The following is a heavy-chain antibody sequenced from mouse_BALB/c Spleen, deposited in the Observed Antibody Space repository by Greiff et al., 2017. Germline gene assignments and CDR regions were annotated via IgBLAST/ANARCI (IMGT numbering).Heavy chain of an antibody. V-gene: IGHV5-6-5*01. CDR2: ISSGGST. CDR1: GFTFSSYA. CDR3: ARRYDEAMDY. Sequence: EVQRVESGGGLVKPGGSLKLSCAASGFTFSSYAMSWVRQTPEKRLEWVASISSGGSTYYPDSVKGRFTISRDNAKNTLYLQMSSLRSEDTAMYYCARRYDEAMDYWGQGTSVTVSS. D-gene: IGHD2-14*01. J-gene: IGHJ4*01.